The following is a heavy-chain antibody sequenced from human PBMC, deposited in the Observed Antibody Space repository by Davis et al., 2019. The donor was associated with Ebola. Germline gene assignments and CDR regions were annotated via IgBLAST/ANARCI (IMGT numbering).Heavy chain of an antibody. D-gene: IGHD6-13*01. Sequence: AASVKVSCKASGYTFTSYGISWVRQAPGQGLEWMGWISAYNGNTNYAQKLQGRVTMTTDTSTSTAYMELRSLRSDDTAVYYCARAPSVAAALNYYGMDVWGQGTTVTVSS. CDR2: ISAYNGNT. CDR3: ARAPSVAAALNYYGMDV. CDR1: GYTFTSYG. J-gene: IGHJ6*02. V-gene: IGHV1-18*01.